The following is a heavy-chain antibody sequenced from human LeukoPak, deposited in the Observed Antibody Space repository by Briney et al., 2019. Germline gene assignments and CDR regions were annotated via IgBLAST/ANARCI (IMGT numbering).Heavy chain of an antibody. CDR2: INYSGNT. CDR3: GRGGGGSYLEYSFDY. CDR1: GASITRRY. J-gene: IGHJ4*02. D-gene: IGHD3-10*01. Sequence: SETLSLTCTVSGASITRRYGSWIRQPPGKGLVWIGYINYSGNTNYNPSLKSRVTISVDTSKNQFSLKLSSVTAADTAVYYCGRGGGGSYLEYSFDYWGQGTLVTVSS. V-gene: IGHV4-59*11.